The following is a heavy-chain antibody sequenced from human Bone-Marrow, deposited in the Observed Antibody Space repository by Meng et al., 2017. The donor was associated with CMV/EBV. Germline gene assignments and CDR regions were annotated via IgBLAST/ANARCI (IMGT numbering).Heavy chain of an antibody. V-gene: IGHV4-34*01. J-gene: IGHJ6*02. CDR1: GGSFSGYY. CDR3: ARGSRTTVTRYYYYYYGMDV. D-gene: IGHD4-11*01. CDR2: INHSGST. Sequence: SETLSLTCAVYGGSFSGYYWSWIRQPPGKGLEWIGEINHSGSTNYNPSLKSRVTISVDTSKNQFSLKLSSVTAADTAVYYCARGSRTTVTRYYYYYYGMDVWGQGTTVTVSS.